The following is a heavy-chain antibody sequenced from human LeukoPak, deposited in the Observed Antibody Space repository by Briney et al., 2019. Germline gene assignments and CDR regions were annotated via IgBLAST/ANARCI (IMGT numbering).Heavy chain of an antibody. V-gene: IGHV3-23*01. D-gene: IGHD3-3*01. CDR1: EFIFSSYS. Sequence: PGGSLRLSCVASEFIFSSYSMNWVRQAPGKGLEWVSAISGSGGSTYYADSVKGRFTISRDNSKNTLYLQMNSLRAEDTAVYYCATHLRFLEWLFDYWGQGTLVTVSS. CDR2: ISGSGGST. CDR3: ATHLRFLEWLFDY. J-gene: IGHJ4*02.